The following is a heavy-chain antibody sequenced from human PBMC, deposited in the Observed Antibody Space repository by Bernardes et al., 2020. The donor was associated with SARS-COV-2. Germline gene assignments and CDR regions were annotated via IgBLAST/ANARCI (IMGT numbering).Heavy chain of an antibody. CDR2: IYYSGIT. CDR1: GVSITNANHY. Sequence: SETLSLTCIVSGVSITNANHYWAWIRQPPGKGLEWIGNIYYSGITYYSPSLKGRVTMSVEKSKNQFSLRLSSVTAADTAIFYCARLSDYNFWTGADGYFDLWGRGTLVSVSS. J-gene: IGHJ2*01. D-gene: IGHD3-3*01. V-gene: IGHV4-39*01. CDR3: ARLSDYNFWTGADGYFDL.